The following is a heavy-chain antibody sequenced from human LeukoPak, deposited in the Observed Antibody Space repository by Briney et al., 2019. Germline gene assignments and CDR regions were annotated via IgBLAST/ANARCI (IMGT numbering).Heavy chain of an antibody. CDR2: IYYSGST. J-gene: IGHJ4*02. CDR1: GGSISSYY. V-gene: IGHV4-59*01. Sequence: SETLSLTCTVSGGSISSYYWSWIRQPPGKGLEWIGYIYYSGSTYYNPSLKSRVTISVDTSKNQFSLKLSSVTAADTAVYYCARWKYYYDSSGYYYRGFDYWGQGTLVTVSS. CDR3: ARWKYYYDSSGYYYRGFDY. D-gene: IGHD3-22*01.